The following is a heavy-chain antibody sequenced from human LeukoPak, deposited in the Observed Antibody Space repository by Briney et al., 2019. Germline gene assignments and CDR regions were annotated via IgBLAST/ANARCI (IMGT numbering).Heavy chain of an antibody. V-gene: IGHV3-30*18. CDR2: ISYDGSNK. J-gene: IGHJ6*03. D-gene: IGHD5-18*01. CDR3: AKDRIYSYGWLGDYYMDV. Sequence: GGSLRLSCAASGFTFSSYGMHWVRQAPGKGLEWVAVISYDGSNKYYADSVKGRFTISRDNSKNTLYLQMNSLRAEDTAVYYCAKDRIYSYGWLGDYYMDVWGKGTTVTVSS. CDR1: GFTFSSYG.